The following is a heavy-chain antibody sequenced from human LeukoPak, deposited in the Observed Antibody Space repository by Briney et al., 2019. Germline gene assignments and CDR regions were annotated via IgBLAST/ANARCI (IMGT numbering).Heavy chain of an antibody. CDR3: ARRGIAAAGTRY. D-gene: IGHD6-13*01. CDR2: IYYSGST. CDR1: GGSISSYY. Sequence: SETLSLTCTVSGGSISSYYWSWIRQPPGKGLEWIGYIYYSGSTNYNPSLKSRVTISVDTSKNQFSLKLSSVTAADTAVYYCARRGIAAAGTRYWGQGTLVTVSS. J-gene: IGHJ4*02. V-gene: IGHV4-59*12.